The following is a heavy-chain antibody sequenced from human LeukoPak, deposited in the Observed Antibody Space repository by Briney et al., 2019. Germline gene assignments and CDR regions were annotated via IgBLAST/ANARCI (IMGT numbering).Heavy chain of an antibody. CDR1: GFTFSSYA. V-gene: IGHV3-30*04. CDR3: AKDQVDDFWSGYTFDY. Sequence: GGSLRLSCAASGFTFSSYAMHWVRQAPGKGLEWVAVISYDGSNKYYADSVKGRFTISRDNSKNTPYLQMNSLRAEDTAVYYCAKDQVDDFWSGYTFDYWGQGTLVTVSS. CDR2: ISYDGSNK. D-gene: IGHD3-3*01. J-gene: IGHJ4*02.